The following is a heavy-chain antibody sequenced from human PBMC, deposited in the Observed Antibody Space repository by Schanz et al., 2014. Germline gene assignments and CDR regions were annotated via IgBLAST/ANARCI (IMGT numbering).Heavy chain of an antibody. Sequence: VQLVESGGGVVQPGRSLRLSCAASGFTFSSYGMHWVRQAPGKGLEWVSAISGSGGSTYYADSVKGRFTISRDNSKNTLYLQMNSLRAEDTAVYYCLAPDYGMDVWGQGTTVTVSS. CDR2: ISGSGGST. J-gene: IGHJ6*02. CDR1: GFTFSSYG. CDR3: LAPDYGMDV. V-gene: IGHV3-23*04.